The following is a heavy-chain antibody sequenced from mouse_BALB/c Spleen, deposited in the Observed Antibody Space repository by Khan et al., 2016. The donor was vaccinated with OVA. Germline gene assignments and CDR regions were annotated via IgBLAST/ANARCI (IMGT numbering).Heavy chain of an antibody. CDR2: INTHSGVP. D-gene: IGHD2-14*01. CDR3: ARERDAYYRNDGGAMEY. V-gene: IGHV9-4*02. Sequence: QIQLVQSGPELKKPGETVRISCKASGYTFTTAGIQWVQKMPGKGLKWIGWINTHSGVPKYAEDFKGRFAFSLEISVNTAYLQITNLKNEEKATYFCARERDAYYRNDGGAMEYWGQGTLVTVCS. CDR1: GYTFTTAG. J-gene: IGHJ4*01.